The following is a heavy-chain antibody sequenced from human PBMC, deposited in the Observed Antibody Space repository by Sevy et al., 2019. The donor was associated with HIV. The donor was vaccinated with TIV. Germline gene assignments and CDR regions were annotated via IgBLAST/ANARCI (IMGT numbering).Heavy chain of an antibody. CDR2: TYYRSTWHN. Sequence: QSQTLSLTCAISGDSVSSNSVAWNWIRQSPSRGLEWLGRTYYRSTWHNDYAVSVKSRITINPDTSKNQFSLQLNSVTPEETAVYYCARTNSGWFDYWGQGTPVTVSS. J-gene: IGHJ4*02. D-gene: IGHD6-19*01. CDR1: GDSVSSNSVA. CDR3: ARTNSGWFDY. V-gene: IGHV6-1*01.